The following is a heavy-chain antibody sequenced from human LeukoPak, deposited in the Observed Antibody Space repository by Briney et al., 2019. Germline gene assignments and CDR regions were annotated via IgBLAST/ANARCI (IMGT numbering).Heavy chain of an antibody. J-gene: IGHJ4*02. Sequence: GGSLRLSCAAPGFTFSSYAMSWVRQAPGKGLEWVSAISGSGGSTYYADSVKGRFTISRDNSKNTLYLQMNSLRAEDTAVYYCAKDRYCSGGSCYQPFDYWGQGTLVTVSS. V-gene: IGHV3-23*01. CDR3: AKDRYCSGGSCYQPFDY. D-gene: IGHD2-15*01. CDR2: ISGSGGST. CDR1: GFTFSSYA.